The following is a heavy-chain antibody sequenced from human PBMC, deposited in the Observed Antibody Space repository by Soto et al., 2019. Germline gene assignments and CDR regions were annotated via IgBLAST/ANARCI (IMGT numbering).Heavy chain of an antibody. Sequence: SETLSLTCTVSCGSISSYYWSWIRQPPGKGLEWIGYIYYSGSTNYNPSLKSRVTISVDTSKNQFSLKLSSVTAADTAVYYCARELRYCSGGSCYSSWFDPWGQGTLVTVSS. CDR2: IYYSGST. D-gene: IGHD2-15*01. V-gene: IGHV4-59*01. J-gene: IGHJ5*02. CDR1: CGSISSYY. CDR3: ARELRYCSGGSCYSSWFDP.